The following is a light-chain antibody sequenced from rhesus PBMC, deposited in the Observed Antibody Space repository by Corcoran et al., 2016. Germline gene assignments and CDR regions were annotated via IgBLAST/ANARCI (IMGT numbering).Light chain of an antibody. CDR2: KAS. J-gene: IGKJ2*01. CDR3: QQYSSRPYT. CDR1: ENVNNY. V-gene: IGKV1-74*01. Sequence: DIQMTQSPSSLSASVGDRVTITCRASENVNNYLNWYQQKPGKAPKLLIYKASTLQSGVPSRFSGSGSGTDFPLPISSLQSEDFATYYCQQYSSRPYTFGQGTKVEIK.